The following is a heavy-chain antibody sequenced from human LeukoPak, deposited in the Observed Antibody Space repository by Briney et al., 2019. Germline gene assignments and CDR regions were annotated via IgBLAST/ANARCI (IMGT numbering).Heavy chain of an antibody. D-gene: IGHD3-16*01. CDR3: ARGEDGGVINY. V-gene: IGHV4-30-4*01. CDR1: GGSISSGDYY. J-gene: IGHJ4*02. CDR2: IYYSGST. Sequence: SETLSPTCTVSGGSISSGDYYWSWIRQPPGKGLEWIGYIYYSGSTYYNPSLKSRVTISVDTSKNQFSLKLSSVTAADTAVYYCARGEDGGVINYWGQGTLVTVSS.